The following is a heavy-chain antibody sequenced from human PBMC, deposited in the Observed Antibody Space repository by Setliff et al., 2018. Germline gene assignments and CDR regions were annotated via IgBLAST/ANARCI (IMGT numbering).Heavy chain of an antibody. CDR2: INSYNTNT. V-gene: IGHV1-18*01. CDR1: GYTFTNYG. CDR3: ARINFYVSSGHYYAPDY. D-gene: IGHD3-22*01. Sequence: ASVKVSCKTSGYTFTNYGITWVRQAPGQGLEWMGWINSYNTNTNYAQKLQGRVAMTTDTSTSTAYMELRSLRSDDSAVYYCARINFYVSSGHYYAPDYWGQGTLVTVSS. J-gene: IGHJ4*02.